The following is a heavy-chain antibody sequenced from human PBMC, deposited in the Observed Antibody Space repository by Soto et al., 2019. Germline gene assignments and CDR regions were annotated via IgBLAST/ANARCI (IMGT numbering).Heavy chain of an antibody. Sequence: PGGSLRLSCAASGFTFSGSAMHWVRQASGKGLEWVGRIRSKANSYATAYAASVKGRFTISRDDSKNTAYLQMNSLKTEDTAVYYCTRHESYYGSGMGEDVWGQGTTVTVSS. V-gene: IGHV3-73*01. CDR1: GFTFSGSA. J-gene: IGHJ6*02. D-gene: IGHD3-10*01. CDR2: IRSKANSYAT. CDR3: TRHESYYGSGMGEDV.